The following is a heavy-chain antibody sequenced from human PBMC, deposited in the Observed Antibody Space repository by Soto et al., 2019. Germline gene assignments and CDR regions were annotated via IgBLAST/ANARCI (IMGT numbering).Heavy chain of an antibody. D-gene: IGHD6-13*01. CDR2: IKQDGSEK. Sequence: EVQLVESGGGLVQPGGSLRLSCAASGFTFSSYWMSWVRQAPVKGLEWVGNIKQDGSEKNYVDFVKGRFTISSDNAKNPLYLQMHSLRAEATAVYYCAIIASAGRGWDAWGQGTTFVVSS. CDR1: GFTFSSYW. V-gene: IGHV3-7*01. CDR3: AIIASAGRGWDA. J-gene: IGHJ6*02.